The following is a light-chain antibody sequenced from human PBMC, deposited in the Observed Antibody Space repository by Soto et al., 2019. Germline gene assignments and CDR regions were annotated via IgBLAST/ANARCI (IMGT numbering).Light chain of an antibody. Sequence: QSALTQPPSASGSPGQSVTFSCIGTTSDVGAYNYVSWYQQHPGKAPKLMTYEVSKRPSGVHDRFSGSKSATKASLTVSGLQAEDGADYYCSSFAGSSNVIFGGGTKLTVL. V-gene: IGLV2-8*01. CDR2: EVS. J-gene: IGLJ2*01. CDR3: SSFAGSSNVI. CDR1: TSDVGAYNY.